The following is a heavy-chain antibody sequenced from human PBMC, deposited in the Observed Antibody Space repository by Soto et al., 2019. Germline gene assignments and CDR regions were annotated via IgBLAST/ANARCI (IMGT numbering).Heavy chain of an antibody. Sequence: QPGGSLRLSCAASGFTFSSYAMHWVRQAPGKGLEWVAVISYDGSNKYYADSVKGRFTISRDNSKNTLYLQMNSLRAEDTAVYYCARGVGVYFDYWGQGTLVTVSS. D-gene: IGHD3-16*01. V-gene: IGHV3-30-3*01. J-gene: IGHJ4*02. CDR2: ISYDGSNK. CDR3: ARGVGVYFDY. CDR1: GFTFSSYA.